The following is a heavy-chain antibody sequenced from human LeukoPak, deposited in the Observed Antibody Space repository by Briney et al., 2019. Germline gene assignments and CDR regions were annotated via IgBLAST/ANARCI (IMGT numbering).Heavy chain of an antibody. J-gene: IGHJ4*02. CDR2: ISGSGGST. Sequence: GGSLRLSCAASGFTFSSYAMSWVRQAPGKGLEWVSAISGSGGSTYYADSVKGRFTISRDNSKNTLYLQMNSLRAEDTAVYYCANASGSYGAYYFDYWGQGTLVTVSS. D-gene: IGHD1-26*01. CDR1: GFTFSSYA. V-gene: IGHV3-23*01. CDR3: ANASGSYGAYYFDY.